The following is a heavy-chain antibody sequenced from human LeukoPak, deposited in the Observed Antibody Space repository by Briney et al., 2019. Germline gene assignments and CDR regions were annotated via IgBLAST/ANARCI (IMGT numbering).Heavy chain of an antibody. J-gene: IGHJ4*02. V-gene: IGHV3-9*01. Sequence: GRSLRLSCAASGFTFDDYAMHRVRQAPGKGLEWVSGISWNSGSIEYADSVKGRFTISRDNAKNSLYLQMNGLRAEDTALYYCAKDDSYGGNSNFDYWGQGTLVTVSS. CDR3: AKDDSYGGNSNFDY. CDR1: GFTFDDYA. D-gene: IGHD4-23*01. CDR2: ISWNSGSI.